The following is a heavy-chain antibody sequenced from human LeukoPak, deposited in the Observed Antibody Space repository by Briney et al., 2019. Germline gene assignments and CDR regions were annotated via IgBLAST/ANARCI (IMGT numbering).Heavy chain of an antibody. Sequence: SETLSLTCAVYGGSFSGYYWSWIRQPPGKGLEWIGEINHSGSTDYNPSLKSRVTISVDTSKNQFSLKLSSVTAADTAVYYCARGEDIVVVPAAIRHWFDPWGQGTLVTVSS. CDR3: ARGEDIVVVPAAIRHWFDP. J-gene: IGHJ5*02. D-gene: IGHD2-2*01. CDR2: INHSGST. CDR1: GGSFSGYY. V-gene: IGHV4-34*01.